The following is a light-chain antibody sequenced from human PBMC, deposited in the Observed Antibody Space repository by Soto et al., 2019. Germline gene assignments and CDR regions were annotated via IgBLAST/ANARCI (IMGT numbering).Light chain of an antibody. Sequence: ALTQPASVSGSPGQSITISCTGTRSDIGGYNYVSWYQHHPGKAPKLIIFEVSDRPSGVSNRFSGSKSGNTASLTISGLQAEDEADYYCSSYTSSSTPYVFGTGTKVTVL. CDR2: EVS. J-gene: IGLJ1*01. CDR1: RSDIGGYNY. CDR3: SSYTSSSTPYV. V-gene: IGLV2-14*01.